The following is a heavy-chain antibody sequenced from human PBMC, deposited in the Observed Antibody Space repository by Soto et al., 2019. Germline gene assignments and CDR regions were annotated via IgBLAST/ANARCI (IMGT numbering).Heavy chain of an antibody. J-gene: IGHJ6*02. D-gene: IGHD2-2*01. CDR1: GFTFSSYS. CDR2: ISSSGSYI. Sequence: LRLSCAASGFTFSSYSMNWVRQAPGKGLEWVSSISSSGSYIYYADSVKGRFTISRDNAKNSLYLQMNSLRAEDTAVYYCARDHFVVVPAATATYYGMDVWGQGTTVTVSS. CDR3: ARDHFVVVPAATATYYGMDV. V-gene: IGHV3-21*01.